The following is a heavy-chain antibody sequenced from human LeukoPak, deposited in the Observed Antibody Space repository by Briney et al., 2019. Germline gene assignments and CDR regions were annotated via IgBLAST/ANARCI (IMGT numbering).Heavy chain of an antibody. Sequence: SETLSLTCAVYGGSFSGYYWSWIRQPPGKGLEWIGEINHSGSTNYNPSLKSRVTISVDTSKSQFSLKLSSVTAADTAVYYCARAVVAATIDYYYYYMDVWGKGTTVTVSS. CDR3: ARAVVAATIDYYYYYMDV. V-gene: IGHV4-34*01. CDR1: GGSFSGYY. CDR2: INHSGST. D-gene: IGHD2-15*01. J-gene: IGHJ6*03.